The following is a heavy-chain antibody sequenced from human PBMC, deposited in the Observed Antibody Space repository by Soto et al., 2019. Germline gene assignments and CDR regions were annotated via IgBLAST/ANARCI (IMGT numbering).Heavy chain of an antibody. Sequence: QVQLQESGPGLVKPSETLSLTCTVSGGSISSYYWSWIRQPPGKGLEWIGYIYYSGSSNYNPSLKSRVTISVDTSKNQFFLKLSSVTAADTAVYYCARRVFLDFWSGHYMDVWGKGTTVTVSS. D-gene: IGHD3-3*01. J-gene: IGHJ6*03. CDR1: GGSISSYY. CDR2: IYYSGSS. V-gene: IGHV4-59*08. CDR3: ARRVFLDFWSGHYMDV.